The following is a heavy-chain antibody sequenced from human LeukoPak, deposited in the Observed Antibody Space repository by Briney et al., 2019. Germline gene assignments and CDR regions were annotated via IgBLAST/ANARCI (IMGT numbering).Heavy chain of an antibody. Sequence: SETLSLTCSVSGGSISLSYYYWGWIRQPPGKALEWIGSVYYSGTTSYNPSLKSRVTISVDMSKNHFSLKLSSVTAADTAVYYCARDGGSGSYYYYMDVWGKGTTVTISS. V-gene: IGHV4-39*07. CDR2: VYYSGTT. J-gene: IGHJ6*03. D-gene: IGHD3-10*01. CDR3: ARDGGSGSYYYYMDV. CDR1: GGSISLSYYY.